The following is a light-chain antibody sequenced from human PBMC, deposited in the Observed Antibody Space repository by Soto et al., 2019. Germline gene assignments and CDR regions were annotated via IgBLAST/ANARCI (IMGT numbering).Light chain of an antibody. Sequence: EIVMTQSPATLSVSPGERATLSCRASQSVSSNLAWYQQKPGQAPRLLIYGASTRATGIPARFSGSGSGKEFTLTISSLQSEDFAVYYCQQHINWPLTFGGGTKVEIK. CDR1: QSVSSN. CDR3: QQHINWPLT. CDR2: GAS. J-gene: IGKJ4*01. V-gene: IGKV3-15*01.